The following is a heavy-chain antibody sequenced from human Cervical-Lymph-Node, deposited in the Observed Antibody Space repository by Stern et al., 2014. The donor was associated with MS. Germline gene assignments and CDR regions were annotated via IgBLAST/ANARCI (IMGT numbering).Heavy chain of an antibody. J-gene: IGHJ6*02. CDR3: ARVGSSFEDYIYYYAMDV. CDR2: ITSAGTTV. CDR1: GFRFSAYS. Sequence: EVQLVESGGGLVLPGGSLRLSCAASGFRFSAYSMNWVRQAPGKGPEWISFITSAGTTVFYADSVKGRFTVSRDNAKNAVDLQMNRLRDDDTAVYYCARVGSSFEDYIYYYAMDVWGQGTTVTVSS. D-gene: IGHD6-13*01. V-gene: IGHV3-48*02.